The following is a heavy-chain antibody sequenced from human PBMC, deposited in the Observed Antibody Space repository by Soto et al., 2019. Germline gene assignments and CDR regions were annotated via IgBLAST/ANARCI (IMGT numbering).Heavy chain of an antibody. CDR3: ARSKYSSSSRWYFDL. D-gene: IGHD6-6*01. J-gene: IGHJ2*01. CDR1: GFTLSSYA. CDR2: ISYDGSNK. V-gene: IGHV3-30-3*01. Sequence: QPGGSLRRSCAPSGFTLSSYAMHWVRQAPGKGLEWVAVISYDGSNKYYADSVKGRFTISRDNSKNTLYLQMNSLRAEDTAVYYCARSKYSSSSRWYFDLWGRGTLVTV.